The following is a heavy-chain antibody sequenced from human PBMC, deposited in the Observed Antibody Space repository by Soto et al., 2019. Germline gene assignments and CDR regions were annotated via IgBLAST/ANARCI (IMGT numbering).Heavy chain of an antibody. CDR3: AKKSSGNSYFYFDY. D-gene: IGHD1-26*01. CDR2: IYYSGTT. CDR1: GYSISSSNW. Sequence: SETLSLTCAVSGYSISSSNWWGWIRQPPGKGLEWIGYIYYSGTTYYNPSLKGRFTISRDNSKNTLYLQMNSLRAEDTAVYYCAKKSSGNSYFYFDYWGQGALVTVSS. J-gene: IGHJ4*02. V-gene: IGHV4-28*01.